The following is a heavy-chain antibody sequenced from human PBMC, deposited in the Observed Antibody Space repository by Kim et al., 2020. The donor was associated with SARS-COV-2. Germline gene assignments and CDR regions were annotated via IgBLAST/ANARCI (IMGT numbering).Heavy chain of an antibody. CDR1: GFAFGTHS. CDR2: IGGSTNYI. J-gene: IGHJ6*02. V-gene: IGHV3-21*01. Sequence: GGSLRLSCAASGFAFGTHSMNWVRQAPGKGLEWVSSIGGSTNYIYYADSVKGRFTISRDNSENSLYLQMNSLRAEDTAVYYCARGGYCSSTSCYFYYYALDVWGRGTTVTVSS. CDR3: ARGGYCSSTSCYFYYYALDV. D-gene: IGHD2-2*01.